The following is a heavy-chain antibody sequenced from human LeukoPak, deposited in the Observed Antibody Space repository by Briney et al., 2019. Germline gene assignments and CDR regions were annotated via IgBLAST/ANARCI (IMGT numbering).Heavy chain of an antibody. CDR3: AKVGHFDWLYCFDY. V-gene: IGHV3-30*02. Sequence: QPGGSLRLSCAASGFTFSSYGMHWVRQAPGKGLEWVAFIRYDGSNKYYADSVKGRFTISRDNSKNTLYLQMNSLRAEDTAVYYCAKVGHFDWLYCFDYWGQGTLVTVSS. CDR2: IRYDGSNK. D-gene: IGHD3-9*01. J-gene: IGHJ4*02. CDR1: GFTFSSYG.